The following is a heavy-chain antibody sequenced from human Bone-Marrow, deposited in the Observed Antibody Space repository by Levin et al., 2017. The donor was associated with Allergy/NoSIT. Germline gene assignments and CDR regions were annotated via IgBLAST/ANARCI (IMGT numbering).Heavy chain of an antibody. Sequence: GGSLRLSCTVSGFTFSIYIINWVRQAPGKGLEWVSSISSSGSDMYYVDSVRGRFTISRDNAKNSLTLQMNSLRAEDTAVYYCARGIIGDVRVAHKEAFDIWGQGTMVSVSS. CDR3: ARGIIGDVRVAHKEAFDI. CDR1: GFTFSIYI. J-gene: IGHJ3*02. CDR2: ISSSGSDM. V-gene: IGHV3-21*01. D-gene: IGHD2-8*02.